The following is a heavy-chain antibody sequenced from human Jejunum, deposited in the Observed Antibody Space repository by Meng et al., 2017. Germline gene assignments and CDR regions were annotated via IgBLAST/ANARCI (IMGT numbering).Heavy chain of an antibody. J-gene: IGHJ1*01. CDR1: GFTFSGSR. CDR2: ITGSGSNT. Sequence: VELVESGDGVAQPVASVRLSGAASGFTFSGSRLSWVRQAPGKGVEWVSVITGSGSNTHYGDSVKGRFTISRDYFKNTLFLHINSPTGEYSAVYYCARSVKSWGQGTLVTVSS. D-gene: IGHD4-17*01. V-gene: IGHV3-23*04. CDR3: ARSVKS.